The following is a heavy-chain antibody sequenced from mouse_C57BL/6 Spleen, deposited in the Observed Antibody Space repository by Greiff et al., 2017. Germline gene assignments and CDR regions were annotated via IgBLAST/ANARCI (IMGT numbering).Heavy chain of an antibody. J-gene: IGHJ1*03. CDR2: IYPGSGST. D-gene: IGHD2-1*01. CDR1: GYTFTSYW. V-gene: IGHV1-55*01. CDR3: ARGGNSIPYWYFDV. Sequence: VQLQQPGAELVKPGASVKMSCKASGYTFTSYWITWVKQRPGQGLEWIGDIYPGSGSTNYNEKFKSKATLTVDTSSSTAYMQLSSLTSEDSAVYDCARGGNSIPYWYFDVWGTGTTVTVSS.